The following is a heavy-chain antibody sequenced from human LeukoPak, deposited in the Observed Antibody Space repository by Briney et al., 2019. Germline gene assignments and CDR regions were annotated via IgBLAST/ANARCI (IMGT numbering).Heavy chain of an antibody. V-gene: IGHV3-11*01. CDR3: ARDSGRFLEWFLFDY. CDR2: ISSSCSTI. Sequence: GGALRLSCAASGFTFSDYYMSWIRQAPGKGLEWVSYISSSCSTIYYADSVKGRFTISRDNAKNSLYLQMNSLRAEDTAVYYCARDSGRFLEWFLFDYWGQGTLVTVSS. D-gene: IGHD3-3*01. J-gene: IGHJ4*02. CDR1: GFTFSDYY.